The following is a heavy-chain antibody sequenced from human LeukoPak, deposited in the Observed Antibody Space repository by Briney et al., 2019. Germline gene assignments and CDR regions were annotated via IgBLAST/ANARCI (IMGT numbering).Heavy chain of an antibody. V-gene: IGHV1-2*04. CDR2: INPNSGGT. Sequence: ASVKVSCKASGYTFTGYYMHWVRQAPGQGLEWMGWINPNSGGTNYAQKFQGWVTMTRDTSISTAYMELSRLRSDDTAVYYCARALPPAVAGRGFDYWGQGTLVTVSS. J-gene: IGHJ4*02. CDR3: ARALPPAVAGRGFDY. CDR1: GYTFTGYY. D-gene: IGHD6-19*01.